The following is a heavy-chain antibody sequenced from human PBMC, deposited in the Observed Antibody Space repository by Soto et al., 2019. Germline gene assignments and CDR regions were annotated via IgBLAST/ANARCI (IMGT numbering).Heavy chain of an antibody. J-gene: IGHJ4*02. CDR3: ARASSSWYFDY. Sequence: SETLSLTCTVSGGSVRRSGYYWSWIRQHPGKGLEWIGYVYYSGSTYYNPSLKSQITISLATSENQFSLKLSSVTAADTAVYYCARASSSWYFDYWGQGTLVTVSS. D-gene: IGHD6-13*01. V-gene: IGHV4-31*01. CDR2: VYYSGST. CDR1: GGSVRRSGYY.